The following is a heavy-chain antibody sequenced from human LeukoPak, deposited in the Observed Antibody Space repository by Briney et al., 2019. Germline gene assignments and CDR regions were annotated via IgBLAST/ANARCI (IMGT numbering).Heavy chain of an antibody. V-gene: IGHV3-23*01. CDR3: AKSRSHSSAWYGSDFDY. J-gene: IGHJ4*02. CDR2: ISGSDGST. D-gene: IGHD6-19*01. CDR1: GFTFSSYA. Sequence: PGGSLRLSCAASGFTFSSYAMNWVRQAPGKGLEWVSGISGSDGSTYYADSVKGRFTISRDNSNNTLYLQMNSLRAEDTALYYCAKSRSHSSAWYGSDFDYWGQGTLVTVSS.